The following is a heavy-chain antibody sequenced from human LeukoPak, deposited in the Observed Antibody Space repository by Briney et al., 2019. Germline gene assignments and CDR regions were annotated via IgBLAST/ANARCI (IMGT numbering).Heavy chain of an antibody. CDR2: ISWNGYST. D-gene: IGHD1-26*01. CDR3: ARDSSGSLDY. Sequence: PGGSLRLSCAASGLSFGGYTMHWVRQAPGKGLERVSLISWNGYSTSYGDSVKGLFTTSRDKNKNSLYLQMNSLRTEDTALYYCARDSSGSLDYWGQGTLVTVSS. V-gene: IGHV3-43*01. CDR1: GLSFGGYT. J-gene: IGHJ4*02.